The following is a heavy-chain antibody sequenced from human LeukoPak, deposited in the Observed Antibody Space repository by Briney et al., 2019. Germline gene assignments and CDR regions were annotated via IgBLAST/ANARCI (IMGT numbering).Heavy chain of an antibody. J-gene: IGHJ4*02. V-gene: IGHV3-74*01. CDR1: GFTFSSYW. Sequence: PGGSLRLSCAASGFTFSSYWMHWVRQAPGKGLVWVSRINSDGSNTTCADSVKGRFTLSRDNAKNTLYLQMNSLRVEDTAVYYCARAPYGDCFDYWGQGTLVTVSS. D-gene: IGHD4-17*01. CDR2: INSDGSNT. CDR3: ARAPYGDCFDY.